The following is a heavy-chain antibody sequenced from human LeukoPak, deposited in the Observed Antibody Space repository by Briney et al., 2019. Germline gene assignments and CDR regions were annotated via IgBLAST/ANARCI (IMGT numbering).Heavy chain of an antibody. D-gene: IGHD3-16*02. CDR2: IYYSGST. V-gene: IGHV4-59*01. Sequence: SETLSLTCTVSGGSISSYYWSWIRQPPGKGLEWIGYIYYSGSTNYNPSLKSRVTISVDMSKDQFSLKLSSVTAADTAVYYCARASMITFGGVITYYFDYWGQGTLVTVSS. CDR1: GGSISSYY. J-gene: IGHJ4*02. CDR3: ARASMITFGGVITYYFDY.